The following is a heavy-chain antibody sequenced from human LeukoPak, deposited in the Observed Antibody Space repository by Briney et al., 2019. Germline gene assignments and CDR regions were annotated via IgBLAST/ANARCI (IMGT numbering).Heavy chain of an antibody. V-gene: IGHV3-7*01. CDR3: ATAPAAADSC. CDR2: INQDGSKK. J-gene: IGHJ4*02. D-gene: IGHD6-13*01. CDR1: GFTFSNSW. Sequence: GGSLRLSCAASGFTFSNSWMTWVRQAPGKGLEWVANINQDGSKKTYVDSVKGRFTISRDNAKNSLYLQMNSLRVEDTAVYYCATAPAAADSCWGQGTLVAVSS.